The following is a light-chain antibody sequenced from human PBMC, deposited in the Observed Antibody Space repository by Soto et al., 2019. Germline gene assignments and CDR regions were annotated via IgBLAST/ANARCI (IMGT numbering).Light chain of an antibody. Sequence: EIVMTQSPATLSVSPGERATLSCRASQSVSSNLAWYQQKPGQAPSLLIYGASTRATGIPARFSGSGSGTELTLTISSLQSEDFADYYCQQDNKWRIAFGGGTKVEIK. CDR1: QSVSSN. CDR2: GAS. V-gene: IGKV3-15*01. J-gene: IGKJ4*01. CDR3: QQDNKWRIA.